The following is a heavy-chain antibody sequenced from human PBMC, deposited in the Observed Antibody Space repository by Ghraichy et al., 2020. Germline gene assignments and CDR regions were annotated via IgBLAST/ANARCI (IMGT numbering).Heavy chain of an antibody. D-gene: IGHD6-13*01. V-gene: IGHV3-11*01. CDR3: SRVGRRAAAGTLDY. Sequence: LSLTCAASGFMFSDYYMSWMRQAPGKGLEWVSYISSGADTMLYADSVKGRFTISRDNAKNSLFLQMNSLRAEDTAVYYCSRVGRRAAAGTLDYWGQGALLSVSS. CDR1: GFMFSDYY. J-gene: IGHJ4*02. CDR2: ISSGADTM.